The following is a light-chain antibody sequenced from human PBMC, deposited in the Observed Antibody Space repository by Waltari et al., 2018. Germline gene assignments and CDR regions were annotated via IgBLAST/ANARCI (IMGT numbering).Light chain of an antibody. CDR2: DAY. Sequence: EIEMTQSPATLSVSPGERATLSCRASQSVGSKVAWYQQKPGQAPRLLINDAYTRATGIPARFTGSGSGTEFPRTISSLQSEDFAVYHCLQYNHWPPWTFGQGTKVEIK. CDR1: QSVGSK. V-gene: IGKV3-15*01. CDR3: LQYNHWPPWT. J-gene: IGKJ1*01.